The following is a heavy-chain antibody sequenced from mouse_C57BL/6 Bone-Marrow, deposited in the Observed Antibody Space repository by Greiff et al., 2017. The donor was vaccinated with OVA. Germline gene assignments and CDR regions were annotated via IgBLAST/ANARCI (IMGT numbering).Heavy chain of an antibody. CDR3: ARGYYGSYAMDN. CDR1: GYTFTSYW. V-gene: IGHV1-55*01. Sequence: VQLQQPGAELVKPGASVKMSCKASGYTFTSYWITWVKQRPGQGLEWIGDIHPGSGSTNYNEKFKSKATLTVDTSSSTAYMQLSSLTSEDSAVYYYARGYYGSYAMDNWGQGTSVTVSS. D-gene: IGHD1-1*01. J-gene: IGHJ4*01. CDR2: IHPGSGST.